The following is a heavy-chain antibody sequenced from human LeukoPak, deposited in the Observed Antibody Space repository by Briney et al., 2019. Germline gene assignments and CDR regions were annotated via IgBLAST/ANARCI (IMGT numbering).Heavy chain of an antibody. CDR1: GYTFTSYY. Sequence: GASVKVSCKASGYTFTSYYMHWVRQAPGQGLEWMGWISAYNGNTNYAQKLQGRVTMTTDTSTSTAYMELRSLRSDDTAVYYCARRFYGGYEDYWGQGTLVTVSS. J-gene: IGHJ4*02. D-gene: IGHD5-12*01. V-gene: IGHV1-18*04. CDR2: ISAYNGNT. CDR3: ARRFYGGYEDY.